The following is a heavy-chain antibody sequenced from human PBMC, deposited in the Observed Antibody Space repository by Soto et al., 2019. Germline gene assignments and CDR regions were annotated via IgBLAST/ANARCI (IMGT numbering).Heavy chain of an antibody. J-gene: IGHJ4*02. CDR2: IWYDGSNK. CDR1: GFTFSSYG. CDR3: AREGAGMSRAHDY. Sequence: QVQLVESGGGVVQPGRSLRLSCVASGFTFSSYGMHWDRQAPGKGLEWVAVIWYDGSNKYYADSVKGRFTISRDNSKNTLYLQMNSLRAEDTAVYYCAREGAGMSRAHDYWGQGTLVTVSS. V-gene: IGHV3-33*01. D-gene: IGHD3-16*01.